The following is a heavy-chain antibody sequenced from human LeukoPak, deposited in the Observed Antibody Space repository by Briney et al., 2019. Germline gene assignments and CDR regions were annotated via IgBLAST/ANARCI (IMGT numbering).Heavy chain of an antibody. V-gene: IGHV3-21*01. CDR2: ISSSSSYI. CDR1: GFTFSSYS. D-gene: IGHD6-13*01. CDR3: ARDQQQLFDY. Sequence: GGSLRLSCAASGFTFSSYSMNRVRQAPGKGLEWVSSISSSSSYIYYADSVKGRFTISRDNAKNSLYLQMNSLRAEDTAVYYCARDQQQLFDYWGQGTLVTVSS. J-gene: IGHJ4*02.